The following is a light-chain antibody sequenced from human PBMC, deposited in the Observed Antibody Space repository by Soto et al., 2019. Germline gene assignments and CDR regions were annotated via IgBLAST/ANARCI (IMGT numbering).Light chain of an antibody. CDR3: QQYNNCSPWT. Sequence: EIVMTQSPATLSVSTGERATLSCRASQSVSSNFAWYQQKPGQAPRRLIYGASTRATGIPARFSGSGSGTEFTLTISSLQYAEVAVSYFQQYNNCSPWTFGQGTKVAIK. J-gene: IGKJ1*01. CDR2: GAS. V-gene: IGKV3-15*01. CDR1: QSVSSN.